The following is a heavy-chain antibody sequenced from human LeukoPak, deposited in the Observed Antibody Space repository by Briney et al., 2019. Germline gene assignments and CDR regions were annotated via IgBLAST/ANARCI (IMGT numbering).Heavy chain of an antibody. CDR3: GRDWDWHVQF. V-gene: IGHV1-18*01. D-gene: IGHD1-26*01. Sequence: GASVKVSCKPSGYTFSRCGFSWVRQAPGQGLEWIGWIGVFNGNRNYAKSVQGRITLTADTSTNTTYMELRSLTSDDTAVYFCGRDWDWHVQFWGQGTLITVSS. J-gene: IGHJ4*02. CDR2: IGVFNGNR. CDR1: GYTFSRCG.